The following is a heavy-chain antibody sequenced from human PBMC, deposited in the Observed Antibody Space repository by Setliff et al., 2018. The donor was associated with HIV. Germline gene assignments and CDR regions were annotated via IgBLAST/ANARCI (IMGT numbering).Heavy chain of an antibody. V-gene: IGHV4-59*11. CDR2: IYYTGIP. CDR3: ARVLWRWGNYFDY. Sequence: SETLSLTCTVSGGSISSHYWSWIRQPPGKGLEWVGLIYYTGIPTYNPSLSSRVTISVDTSKNQFSLKLTSVTAADTAFYYCARVLWRWGNYFDYWGQGTLVTVSS. J-gene: IGHJ4*02. CDR1: GGSISSHY. D-gene: IGHD3-16*01.